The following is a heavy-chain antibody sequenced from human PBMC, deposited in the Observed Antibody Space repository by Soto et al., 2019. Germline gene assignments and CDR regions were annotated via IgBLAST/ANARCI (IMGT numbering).Heavy chain of an antibody. J-gene: IGHJ5*01. CDR2: IYYRGST. CDR1: GGSISSSSYY. D-gene: IGHD6-13*01. Sequence: SETLSLTCTVSGGSISSSSYYWGWIRQPPGKGPEWIGSIYYRGSTYYNPSLKSRVTISINTSKNQMTLELTSVTAADTAVSYPARHRGPYASSRVDVWGQGTLVTVSS. CDR3: ARHRGPYASSRVDV. V-gene: IGHV4-39*01.